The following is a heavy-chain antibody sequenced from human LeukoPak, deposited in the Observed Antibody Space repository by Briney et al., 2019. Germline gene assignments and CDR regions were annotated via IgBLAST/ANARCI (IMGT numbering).Heavy chain of an antibody. CDR2: INPNSGGT. CDR1: GYTFTGYY. Sequence: GASVKVSCKASGYTFTGYYMHWVRQAPGQGLHWMGWINPNSGGTNYVQKFQGRVTMTRDTSISTAYMELSRLRSDDTAVYYCAREGLDDGDYERAYWFDPWGQGTLVTVSS. J-gene: IGHJ5*02. CDR3: AREGLDDGDYERAYWFDP. D-gene: IGHD4-17*01. V-gene: IGHV1-2*02.